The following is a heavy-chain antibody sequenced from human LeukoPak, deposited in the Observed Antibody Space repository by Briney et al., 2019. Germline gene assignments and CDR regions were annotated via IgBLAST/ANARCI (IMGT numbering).Heavy chain of an antibody. D-gene: IGHD3/OR15-3a*01. CDR2: IYYSGNT. J-gene: IGHJ4*02. CDR1: GASISSSNSY. V-gene: IGHV4-39*01. CDR3: ARQTGSGLFILP. Sequence: SETLSLTRTVSGASISSSNSYWGWIRQPPGKGLEWIGSIYYSGNTYYNASLKSQVSISIDTSKNQFSLRLTSVTAADTAVYYCARQTGSGLFILPGGQGTLVTVSS.